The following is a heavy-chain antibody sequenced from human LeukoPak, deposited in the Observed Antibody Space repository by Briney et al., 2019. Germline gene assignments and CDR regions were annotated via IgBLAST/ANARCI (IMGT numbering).Heavy chain of an antibody. V-gene: IGHV3-23*01. D-gene: IGHD3-9*01. CDR1: GFTFSSYA. CDR3: AHDPRYDILTGYFEQDY. CDR2: ISGSGGST. J-gene: IGHJ4*02. Sequence: GGSLRLSCAASGFTFSSYAMSWVRQAPGKGLEWVSAISGSGGSTYYADSVKGRFTISRDNSKNTLYLQMNSLRAEDTAVYYCAHDPRYDILTGYFEQDYWGQGTLVTVSS.